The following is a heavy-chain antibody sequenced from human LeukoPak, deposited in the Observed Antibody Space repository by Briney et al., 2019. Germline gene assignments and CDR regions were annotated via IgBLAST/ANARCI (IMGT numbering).Heavy chain of an antibody. V-gene: IGHV1-2*02. CDR1: GYTFTDYY. Sequence: ASVKVSCKASGYTFTDYYIHWVRQAPGQGLEWMGWINPNGGGTNYAQKFQGSVTMTRDTSISTAYMELNRLTSDDTAVYYCAKGSYSISSFGYWGQGTLVTVSS. D-gene: IGHD6-6*01. J-gene: IGHJ4*02. CDR3: AKGSYSISSFGY. CDR2: INPNGGGT.